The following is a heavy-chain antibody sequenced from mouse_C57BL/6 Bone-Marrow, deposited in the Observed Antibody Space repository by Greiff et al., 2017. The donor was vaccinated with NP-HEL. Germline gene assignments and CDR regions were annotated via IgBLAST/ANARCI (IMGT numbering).Heavy chain of an antibody. CDR1: GYTFTSYW. Sequence: VQLQQSGAELVMPGASVKLSCKASGYTFTSYWMHWVKQRPGQGLEWIGEIDPSDSYPNYNQKFKGKSTLTVDKSSSTAYMQLSSLTSEDSAVYYCARRGIYYDYFDYWGQGTTLTVSS. CDR3: ARRGIYYDYFDY. CDR2: IDPSDSYP. J-gene: IGHJ2*01. D-gene: IGHD2-4*01. V-gene: IGHV1-69*01.